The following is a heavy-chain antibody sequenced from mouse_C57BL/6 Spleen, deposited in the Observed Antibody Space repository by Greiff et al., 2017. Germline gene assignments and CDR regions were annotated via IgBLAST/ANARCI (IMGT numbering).Heavy chain of an antibody. Sequence: EVMLVESGGGLVKPGGSLKLSCAASGFTFSSYAMSWVRQTPEKRLEWVATISDGGSYTYYPDNVKGRFTISRDNAKNNLYLQMSHLKSEDTAMYYGGRARDYAMDDWGKGTSGTVSS. V-gene: IGHV5-4*03. CDR3: GRARDYAMDD. J-gene: IGHJ4*01. CDR1: GFTFSSYA. CDR2: ISDGGSYT. D-gene: IGHD3-3*01.